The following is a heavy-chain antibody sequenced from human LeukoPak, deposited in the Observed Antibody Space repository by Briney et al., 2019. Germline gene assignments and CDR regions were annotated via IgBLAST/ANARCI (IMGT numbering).Heavy chain of an antibody. CDR2: TSSSSSTI. J-gene: IGHJ6*02. V-gene: IGHV3-48*04. CDR1: GFTFSGYD. Sequence: GGSLRLSCAASGFTFSGYDMSWVRQAPGKGLEWVSYTSSSSSTIYYADSVKSRFTISRDNAKNSLYLQMNSLRAEDTAVYYCARLRYYGMDVWGQGTTVTVSS. CDR3: ARLRYYGMDV.